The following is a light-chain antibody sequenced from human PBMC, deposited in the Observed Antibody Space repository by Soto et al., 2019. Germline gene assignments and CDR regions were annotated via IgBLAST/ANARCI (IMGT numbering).Light chain of an antibody. CDR3: QQYVSSPWA. V-gene: IGKV3-20*01. CDR1: QSVTNSF. Sequence: EIVMPQSPATLSVSPGERATLSCRASQSVTNSFLAWYQQKPGQAPRLLIYGASRRATGIPDRFTGSGSGTDFTLTISSLEPEDFAVYDCQQYVSSPWAFGQGTKVDIK. J-gene: IGKJ1*01. CDR2: GAS.